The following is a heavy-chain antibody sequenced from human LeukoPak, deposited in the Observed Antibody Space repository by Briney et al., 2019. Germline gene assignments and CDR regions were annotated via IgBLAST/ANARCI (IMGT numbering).Heavy chain of an antibody. J-gene: IGHJ4*02. Sequence: EWIGYIYYSGSTYYNPSLKSRVTISVDTSKNQFSLKLSSVTAADTVVYYCARGPVAGLDYWGQGTLVTVSS. CDR3: ARGPVAGLDY. D-gene: IGHD6-19*01. V-gene: IGHV4-31*02. CDR2: IYYSGST.